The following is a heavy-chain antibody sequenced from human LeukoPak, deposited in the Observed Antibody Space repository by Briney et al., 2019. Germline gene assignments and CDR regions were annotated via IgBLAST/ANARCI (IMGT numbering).Heavy chain of an antibody. CDR1: GFTFRSYW. CDR3: ARGGLPFDY. V-gene: IGHV3-7*03. D-gene: IGHD5-12*01. CDR2: IKQDGSEK. J-gene: IGHJ4*02. Sequence: PGGSLRLSCEASGFTFRSYWMSWVRQAPGKGLEWVANIKQDGSEKYYVDTVKGRFTISRDNAKKSLYLQMNSLRAEDTAVYYCARGGLPFDYWGQGTLVTVSS.